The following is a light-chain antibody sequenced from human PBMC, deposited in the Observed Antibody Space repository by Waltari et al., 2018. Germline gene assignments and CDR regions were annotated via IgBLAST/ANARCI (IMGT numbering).Light chain of an antibody. CDR2: TNY. V-gene: IGLV1-40*01. CDR1: RSNSGAGCD. Sequence: QPVLPQPPSVSGAPPPRVPIPGTGSRSNSGAGCDDHWYRQLPGTAPKLLIYTNYKRPSGVPDRFSGSKSDTLAYLVIAGLQAEDEADYYCQSFDSSLSDVFGTGTKVTVL. CDR3: QSFDSSLSDV. J-gene: IGLJ1*01.